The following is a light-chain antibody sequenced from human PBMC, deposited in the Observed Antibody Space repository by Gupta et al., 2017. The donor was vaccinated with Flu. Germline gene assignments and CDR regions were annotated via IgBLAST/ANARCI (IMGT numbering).Light chain of an antibody. Sequence: QSVPAQPPAAAGSPGQSLTISCTGTSRDVGEYYYVSWYQQYPGKAPKLIIYEVDKRPSGVPDRFSGSKSGNTASLTVSGLQADDEADYYCSSYAGSGVFVFGTGTKLTVL. CDR2: EVD. J-gene: IGLJ2*01. V-gene: IGLV2-8*01. CDR3: SSYAGSGVFV. CDR1: SRDVGEYYY.